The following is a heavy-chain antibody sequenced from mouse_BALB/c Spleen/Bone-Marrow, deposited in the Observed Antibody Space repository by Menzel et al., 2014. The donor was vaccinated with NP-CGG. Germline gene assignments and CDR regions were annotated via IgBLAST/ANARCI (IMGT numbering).Heavy chain of an antibody. Sequence: VQLVVSGGGLVQPGGSLRLSCATSGLTFTDYYMNWVRQPPGKALERLGFLINRANGYPAEFSSSVKGRFTISRDNSQSILYLQINTLRAEDSATYYCARYDGYSDNAMDYWGQGTSVTVSS. CDR1: GLTFTDYY. J-gene: IGHJ4*01. CDR2: LINRANGYPA. D-gene: IGHD2-3*01. V-gene: IGHV7-3*02. CDR3: ARYDGYSDNAMDY.